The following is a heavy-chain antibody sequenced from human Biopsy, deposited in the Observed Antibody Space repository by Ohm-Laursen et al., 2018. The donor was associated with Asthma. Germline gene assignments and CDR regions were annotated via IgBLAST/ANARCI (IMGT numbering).Heavy chain of an antibody. Sequence: SSVKVSCKASGGTFSRYAISWVRQAPGQGLEWMGGIIPIFGTANYAQKFQGRVTITADESTSTAYMELSSLRSEDTAVYYCAGDEGIVGATPDDAPYYYYYGMDVWGQGTTVTVSS. CDR2: IIPIFGTA. D-gene: IGHD1-26*01. CDR1: GGTFSRYA. J-gene: IGHJ6*02. V-gene: IGHV1-69*01. CDR3: AGDEGIVGATPDDAPYYYYYGMDV.